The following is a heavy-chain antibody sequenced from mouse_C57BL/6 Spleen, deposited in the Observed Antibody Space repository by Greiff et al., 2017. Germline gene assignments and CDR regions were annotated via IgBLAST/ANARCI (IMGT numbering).Heavy chain of an antibody. D-gene: IGHD1-1*01. Sequence: VQLQQSGPELVKPGASVKISCKASGYSFTGYYMNWVKQSPEKSLEWIGEINPSTGGTTYNQKFKAKATLTVDKSSSTAYMQLKSLTAEDSAVYYGARWPNYYGSSYGFAYWGQGTLVTVSA. CDR3: ARWPNYYGSSYGFAY. CDR1: GYSFTGYY. J-gene: IGHJ3*01. V-gene: IGHV1-42*01. CDR2: INPSTGGT.